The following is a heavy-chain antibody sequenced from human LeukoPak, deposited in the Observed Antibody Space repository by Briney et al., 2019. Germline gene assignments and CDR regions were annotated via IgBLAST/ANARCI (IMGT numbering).Heavy chain of an antibody. CDR1: GYIFTHYA. V-gene: IGHV1-3*01. CDR3: ARDRGLDY. J-gene: IGHJ4*02. CDR2: INAVNGDT. Sequence: ASVKVSCKASGYIFTHYAIHWVRQAPGQGLEWMGWINAVNGDTKYSQKFQARVTITRDTSATTAYMELSSLKSEDTALYYCARDRGLDYWGQGTLVTVSS. D-gene: IGHD3-10*01.